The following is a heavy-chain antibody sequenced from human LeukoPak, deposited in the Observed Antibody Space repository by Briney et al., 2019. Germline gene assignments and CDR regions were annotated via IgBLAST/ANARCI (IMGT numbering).Heavy chain of an antibody. Sequence: PSETLSLTCTVSGGSISSYYWSWIRRPAGKGLEWIGYIYYSGSTNYNPSLKSRVTISVDTSKNQFSLKLSSVTAADTAVYYCARGGSKGGPWFDPWGQGTLVTVSS. CDR2: IYYSGST. J-gene: IGHJ5*02. CDR3: ARGGSKGGPWFDP. CDR1: GGSISSYY. V-gene: IGHV4-59*01. D-gene: IGHD3-16*01.